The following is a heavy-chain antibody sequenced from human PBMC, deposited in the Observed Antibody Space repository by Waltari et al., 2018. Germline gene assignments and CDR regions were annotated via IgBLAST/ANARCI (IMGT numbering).Heavy chain of an antibody. Sequence: QVQLVQSGAEVKKPGASVKVSCKASGYTFSGHHMHWVRQAPGQGLERMGWIDPNSGDTNYAQKFQGRVTLTRDTSISTAYLELSRLRSDDTAIYYCARWTFYYESDWFDPWGQGTLVTVSS. CDR3: ARWTFYYESDWFDP. D-gene: IGHD3-22*01. CDR1: GYTFSGHH. V-gene: IGHV1-2*02. CDR2: IDPNSGDT. J-gene: IGHJ5*02.